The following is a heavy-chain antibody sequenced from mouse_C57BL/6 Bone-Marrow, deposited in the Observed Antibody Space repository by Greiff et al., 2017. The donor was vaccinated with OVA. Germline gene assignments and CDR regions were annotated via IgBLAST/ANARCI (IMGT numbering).Heavy chain of an antibody. CDR3: ARHGDGYYVRAMDY. Sequence: EVKLMESGGGLGQPGGSLKLSCAASGFTFSDYGMAWVRQAPRKGPEWVAFISNLAYSIYYADTVTGRFTISRENAKNTLYLEMSSLRSEDTAMYYCARHGDGYYVRAMDYWGQGTSVTVSS. V-gene: IGHV5-15*01. CDR2: ISNLAYSI. D-gene: IGHD2-3*01. CDR1: GFTFSDYG. J-gene: IGHJ4*01.